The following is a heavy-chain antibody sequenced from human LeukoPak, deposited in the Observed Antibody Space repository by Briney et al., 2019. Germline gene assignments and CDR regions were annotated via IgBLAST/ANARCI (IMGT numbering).Heavy chain of an antibody. Sequence: ASVKVSCKTSGDTFNNYAISWVRQAPGQGLEWMGRIIPIFGTTNYAQRLKGRVTITTDASTSTAYMELSSLRSEDTAVYYCASHADYDFWSGYYSYNWFDPWGQGTLVTVSS. V-gene: IGHV1-69*05. J-gene: IGHJ5*02. CDR3: ASHADYDFWSGYYSYNWFDP. D-gene: IGHD3-3*01. CDR1: GDTFNNYA. CDR2: IIPIFGTT.